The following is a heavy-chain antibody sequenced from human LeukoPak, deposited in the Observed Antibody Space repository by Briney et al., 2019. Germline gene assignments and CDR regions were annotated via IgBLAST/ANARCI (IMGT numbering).Heavy chain of an antibody. CDR1: GGSFSGYY. CDR3: ARSRQDFWSGYYQSAGDNWFDP. V-gene: IGHV4-34*01. D-gene: IGHD3-3*01. CDR2: INHSGST. Sequence: KPSETLSLTCAVYGGSFSGYYWSWIRQPPGKGLEWIGEINHSGSTNYNPSLKSRVTISVDTSKNQFSLKLSSVTAADTAVYYCARSRQDFWSGYYQSAGDNWFDPWGQGTLVTVSS. J-gene: IGHJ5*02.